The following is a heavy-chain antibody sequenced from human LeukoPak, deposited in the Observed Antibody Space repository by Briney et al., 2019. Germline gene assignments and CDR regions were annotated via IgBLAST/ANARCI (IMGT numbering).Heavy chain of an antibody. Sequence: SQTLSLTCTVSGGSITSGGHYWSWIRQHPGKALEWIGYIYFSGTTYYNPSLKSRLTISLDTSKNQFSLRLSSVTAADTAMNYCALGVRGYSRWGDWFDPWGQGTLVPVSS. CDR1: GGSITSGGHY. D-gene: IGHD5-18*01. V-gene: IGHV4-31*03. CDR2: IYFSGTT. CDR3: ALGVRGYSRWGDWFDP. J-gene: IGHJ5*02.